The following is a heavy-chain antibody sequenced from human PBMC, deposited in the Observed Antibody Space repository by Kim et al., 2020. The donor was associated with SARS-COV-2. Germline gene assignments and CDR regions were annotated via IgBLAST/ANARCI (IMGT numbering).Heavy chain of an antibody. Sequence: GGSLRLSCAASGFTFSSYAMSWVRQAPGKGLEWVSAISGSGGSTYYADSVKGRFTISRDNSKNTLYLQMNSLRAEDTAVYYCAKPTYSNFYYYYGMDVWGQGTTVTVSS. CDR3: AKPTYSNFYYYYGMDV. CDR1: GFTFSSYA. J-gene: IGHJ6*02. CDR2: ISGSGGST. V-gene: IGHV3-23*01. D-gene: IGHD4-4*01.